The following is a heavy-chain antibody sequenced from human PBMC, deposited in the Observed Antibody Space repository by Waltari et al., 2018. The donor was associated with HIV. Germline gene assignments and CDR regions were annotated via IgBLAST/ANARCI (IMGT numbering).Heavy chain of an antibody. V-gene: IGHV3-74*01. CDR3: TRDLARYNWNDIPLDY. CDR2: ISSDGTTT. D-gene: IGHD1-20*01. CDR1: GFPFSSYC. Sequence: VQLVESGGGVVQPGGSLRLSCAASGFPFSSYCIHGVRQAPGNGLVWVSRISSDGTTTSYADSVKGRFTISRDNAKNTLYLQMNSLRAEDTAVYYCTRDLARYNWNDIPLDYWGQGALVTVSS. J-gene: IGHJ4*02.